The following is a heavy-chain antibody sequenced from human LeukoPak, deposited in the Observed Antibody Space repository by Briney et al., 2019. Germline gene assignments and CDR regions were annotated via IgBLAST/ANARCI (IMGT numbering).Heavy chain of an antibody. CDR3: AGHDLLVWGSYPHPFDY. CDR2: IYYSGST. J-gene: IGHJ4*02. CDR1: GGSFSGYY. D-gene: IGHD3-16*02. Sequence: PSETLSLTCAVYGGSFSGYYWSWIRQPPGKGLEWIGSIYYSGSTYYNPSLKSRVTISVDTFKNQFSLKLSSVTAADTAVYYCAGHDLLVWGSYPHPFDYWGQGTLVTVSS. V-gene: IGHV4-34*01.